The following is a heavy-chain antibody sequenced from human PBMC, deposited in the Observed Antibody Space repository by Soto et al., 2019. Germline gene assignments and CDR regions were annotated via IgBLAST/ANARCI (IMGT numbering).Heavy chain of an antibody. V-gene: IGHV3-23*01. Sequence: SLRLSCATSGLNFNGYTMSWVRQAPGQGLEWVSGIAETGSSTYYADSVKGRFTISRDNSENTLYLQMNNLRAEDTAIYYCAKHNANSEKFDYWGQGTLVTVSS. D-gene: IGHD1-1*01. CDR3: AKHNANSEKFDY. J-gene: IGHJ4*02. CDR1: GLNFNGYT. CDR2: IAETGSST.